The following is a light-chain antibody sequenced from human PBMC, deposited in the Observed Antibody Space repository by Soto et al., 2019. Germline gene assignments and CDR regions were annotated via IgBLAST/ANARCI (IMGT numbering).Light chain of an antibody. Sequence: DNVMTQSPDSLAVSLGERATINCKSSQSLLHSSNNKNYLAWYQQKPGQPPKLLIYWASTRESGVPDRFSGSGSGTDFTLTISSLQAEDVAVYYCHQYYSVPRTFGQGTKVEF. J-gene: IGKJ1*01. V-gene: IGKV4-1*01. CDR3: HQYYSVPRT. CDR1: QSLLHSSNNKNY. CDR2: WAS.